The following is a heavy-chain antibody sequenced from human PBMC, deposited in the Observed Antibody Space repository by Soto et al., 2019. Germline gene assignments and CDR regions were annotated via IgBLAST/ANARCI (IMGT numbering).Heavy chain of an antibody. CDR1: GFTFSSYA. J-gene: IGHJ6*02. CDR3: ARDESGNTMVRGVINSGGMDV. V-gene: IGHV3-30-3*01. Sequence: HPGGSLRLSCAASGFTFSSYAMHWVRQAPGKGLEWVAVISYDGSNKYYADSVKGRFTISRDNSKNTLYLQMNSLRAEDTAVYYCARDESGNTMVRGVINSGGMDVWGQGTTVTVSS. D-gene: IGHD3-10*01. CDR2: ISYDGSNK.